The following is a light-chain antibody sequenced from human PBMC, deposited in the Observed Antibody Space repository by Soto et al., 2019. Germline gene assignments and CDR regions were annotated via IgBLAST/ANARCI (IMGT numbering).Light chain of an antibody. CDR1: NIGSKS. Sequence: SYELTQPPSVSGAPGKTARITCGGNNIGSKSVHWYQQKPGQAPVLVIYYDSDRPSGIPERFSGANSGNTATLTISRGEAGGEARSNWQVWGRSGDLVVFAGGTEVTV. CDR3: QVWGRSGDLVV. V-gene: IGLV3-21*04. J-gene: IGLJ2*01. CDR2: YDS.